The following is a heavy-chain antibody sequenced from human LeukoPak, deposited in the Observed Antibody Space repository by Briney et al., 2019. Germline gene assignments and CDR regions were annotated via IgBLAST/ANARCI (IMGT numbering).Heavy chain of an antibody. D-gene: IGHD3-22*01. CDR1: GFTFSVSR. CDR3: ARESGSSGYAGYFDF. J-gene: IGHJ4*02. CDR2: VSHDGIGT. Sequence: PGGSLRLSCAASGFTFSVSRMHWVRQAPGKGLEWVAGVSHDGIGTYYADSVKGRFTISRDNSKNTLYLQMNSLRAEDTAVYYCARESGSSGYAGYFDFRGQGTLVTVSS. V-gene: IGHV3-30*03.